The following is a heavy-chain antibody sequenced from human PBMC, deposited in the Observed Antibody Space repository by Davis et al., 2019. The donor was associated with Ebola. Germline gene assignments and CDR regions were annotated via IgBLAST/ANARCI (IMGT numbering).Heavy chain of an antibody. D-gene: IGHD1-7*01. Sequence: GSLRLSCPVSGGSMSNYYWSWIRQSPGKGLEWIGYIYYSGNTNYNPSFKSRATISVDTSKNQFSLKLRSVTAADTAVYYCARRLELHQGVWDYYLDYWGQGILVTVSS. V-gene: IGHV4-59*08. J-gene: IGHJ4*02. CDR3: ARRLELHQGVWDYYLDY. CDR1: GGSMSNYY. CDR2: IYYSGNT.